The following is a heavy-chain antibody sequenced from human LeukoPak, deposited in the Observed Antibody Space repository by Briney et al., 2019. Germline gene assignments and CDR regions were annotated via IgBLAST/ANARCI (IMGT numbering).Heavy chain of an antibody. J-gene: IGHJ6*02. CDR1: GGSFSGYY. V-gene: IGHV4-59*10. D-gene: IGHD3-10*02. CDR3: ARVGLFDYYGMDV. CDR2: IYTSGST. Sequence: SETLSLTCAVYGGSFSGYYWSWIRQPAGKGLEWIGRIYTSGSTNYNPPLKSRVTMSVDTSKNQFSLKLSSVTAADTAVYYCARVGLFDYYGMDVWGQGTTVTVSS.